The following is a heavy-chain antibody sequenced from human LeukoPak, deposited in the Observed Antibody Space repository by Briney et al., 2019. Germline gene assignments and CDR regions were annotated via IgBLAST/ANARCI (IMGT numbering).Heavy chain of an antibody. V-gene: IGHV1-2*02. Sequence: GVSVTVSCKASAYIFTAYYIHWVRQAPGQGLEWLGWINPNSGGTHYAQNFQGRVTMTMNTSITTVYMELSSLRSDDTAVYFCARDPTGYTGYVDYWGQGTLVSVSS. D-gene: IGHD5-12*01. CDR1: AYIFTAYY. CDR3: ARDPTGYTGYVDY. CDR2: INPNSGGT. J-gene: IGHJ4*02.